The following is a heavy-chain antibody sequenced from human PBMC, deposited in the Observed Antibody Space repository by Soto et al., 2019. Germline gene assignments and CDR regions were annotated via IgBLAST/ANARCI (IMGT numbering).Heavy chain of an antibody. D-gene: IGHD3-22*01. V-gene: IGHV4-38-2*01. CDR1: GFSLTSGYY. CDR3: ARTGTVSSDYSYAWFHP. Sequence: ETLSLTCVVSGFSLTSGYYWGWIRQPPGKGLEWIGSAYDSGNSYYNPSLQSRVSISIDTSRNQFSLELKSVTAADTAVYYCARTGTVSSDYSYAWFHPWGQGTLVTVSS. CDR2: AYDSGNS. J-gene: IGHJ5*02.